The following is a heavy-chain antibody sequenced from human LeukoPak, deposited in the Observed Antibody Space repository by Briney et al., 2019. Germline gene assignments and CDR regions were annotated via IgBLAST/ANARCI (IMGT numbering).Heavy chain of an antibody. J-gene: IGHJ4*02. CDR1: GYTFTSYY. Sequence: ASVKVSCKASGYTFTSYYMHWVRQAPGQGLEWMGIINPSGGSTSYAQKFQGRITMTRDTSISTVYMELSSLRFDDTAVYYCASGRNNYGQGDYWGQGTLVTVSS. CDR2: INPSGGST. D-gene: IGHD5-18*01. V-gene: IGHV1-46*01. CDR3: ASGRNNYGQGDY.